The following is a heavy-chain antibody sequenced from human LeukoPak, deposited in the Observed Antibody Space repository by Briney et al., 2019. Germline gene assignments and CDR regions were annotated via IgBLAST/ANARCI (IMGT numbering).Heavy chain of an antibody. Sequence: PSETLSLTCTVSGGSISSGDYYWSWIRQPPGKGLEWIGYIYYSGSTYYNPSLKSRVTISVDTSKNQFSLMLSSVTAADTAVYYCVRGLYDSSTYRAFHIWGQGTMVTVSS. J-gene: IGHJ3*02. CDR3: VRGLYDSSTYRAFHI. CDR1: GGSISSGDYY. V-gene: IGHV4-30-4*08. CDR2: IYYSGST. D-gene: IGHD3-22*01.